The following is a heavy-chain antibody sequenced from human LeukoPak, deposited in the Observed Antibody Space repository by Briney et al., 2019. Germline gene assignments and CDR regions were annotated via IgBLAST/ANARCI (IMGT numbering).Heavy chain of an antibody. CDR3: ARVQGLDFRWYFDL. CDR2: IGTAGDT. V-gene: IGHV3-13*01. CDR1: GFTFSSYD. J-gene: IGHJ2*01. Sequence: GGSLRLSCAASGFTFSSYDMHWVRQATGKGLEWVSAIGTAGDTYYPGSVKGRFTISRENAKNSLYLQMNILRTGDTAVYYCARVQGLDFRWYFDLWGRGTLVTVSS.